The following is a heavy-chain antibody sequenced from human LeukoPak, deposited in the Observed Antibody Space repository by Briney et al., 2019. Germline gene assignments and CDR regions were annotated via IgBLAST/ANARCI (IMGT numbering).Heavy chain of an antibody. CDR1: GGSISSYY. Sequence: SETLSLTCTVSGGSISSYYWSWIRQPPGKGLDWVGYIYYAGKTNYNPSLKSRVTISIDTSKNQFSLKLSSVTAADTAVYYCARTGTDFRVDVWGKGTTVTVSS. D-gene: IGHD3/OR15-3a*01. V-gene: IGHV4-59*12. CDR3: ARTGTDFRVDV. J-gene: IGHJ6*04. CDR2: IYYAGKT.